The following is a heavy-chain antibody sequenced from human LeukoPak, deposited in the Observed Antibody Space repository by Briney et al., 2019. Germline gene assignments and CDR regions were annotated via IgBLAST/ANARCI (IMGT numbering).Heavy chain of an antibody. CDR3: ARGASGPFEY. J-gene: IGHJ4*02. CDR2: VNWNGGST. V-gene: IGHV3-20*04. Sequence: GGSLRLSCAASGFTFDDYGMSWVRQAPGKGLEWISGVNWNGGSTGYADSVKGRFTISRDNAKNSLYLQMNSLRAEDTAVYYCARGASGPFEYWGQGTLVTVSS. CDR1: GFTFDDYG.